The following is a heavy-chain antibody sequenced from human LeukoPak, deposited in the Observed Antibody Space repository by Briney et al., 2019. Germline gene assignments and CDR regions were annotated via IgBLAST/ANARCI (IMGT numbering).Heavy chain of an antibody. Sequence: SETLSLTCTVSGGSISSHYWSWIRQPPGKGLQWIGYIYYSGSTNYNPSLKSRVTISVDTSKNQFSLKLSSVTAADTAVYYCARGDYGGTNFDYWGQRTLVTVSS. V-gene: IGHV4-59*11. CDR3: ARGDYGGTNFDY. D-gene: IGHD4-23*01. CDR2: IYYSGST. CDR1: GGSISSHY. J-gene: IGHJ4*02.